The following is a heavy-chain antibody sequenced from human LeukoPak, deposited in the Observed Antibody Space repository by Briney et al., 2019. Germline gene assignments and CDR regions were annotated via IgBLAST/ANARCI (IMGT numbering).Heavy chain of an antibody. Sequence: GASVKVSCKASGYTFTGYYMHWVRQAPGQGLEWMGWINPNSGGTNYAQKFQGRVTMTRDTSISTAYMELSRLRPDDTAVYYCARDGVVAATIYYYYYMDVWGKGTTVTVSS. CDR2: INPNSGGT. J-gene: IGHJ6*03. V-gene: IGHV1-2*02. D-gene: IGHD2-15*01. CDR3: ARDGVVAATIYYYYYMDV. CDR1: GYTFTGYY.